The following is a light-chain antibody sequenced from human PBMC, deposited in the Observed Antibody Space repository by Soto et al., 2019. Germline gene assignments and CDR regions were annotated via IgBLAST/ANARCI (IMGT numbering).Light chain of an antibody. CDR2: LGS. J-gene: IGKJ4*01. Sequence: DIVMTQSPLSLPVTPGEPASISCRSSQSLLHSNGYNYLDWYLQKPGQSPQLLIYLGSNRASGVPDRCSGSGSGTDYTLKISRVEADDVGVYYCMQALQTPLTFGGGTKVEIK. V-gene: IGKV2-28*01. CDR3: MQALQTPLT. CDR1: QSLLHSNGYNY.